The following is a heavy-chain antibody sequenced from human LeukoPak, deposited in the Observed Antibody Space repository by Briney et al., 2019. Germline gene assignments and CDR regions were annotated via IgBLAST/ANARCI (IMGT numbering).Heavy chain of an antibody. CDR3: ARADYYDSSGYRGRFDY. V-gene: IGHV4-38-2*02. CDR1: GYSISSGYY. D-gene: IGHD3-22*01. CDR2: IYHSGST. J-gene: IGHJ4*02. Sequence: SETLSLTCTVSGYSISSGYYWGWIRQPPGKGLEWIGSIYHSGSTYYNPSLKSRVTISVDTSKNQFSLKLSSVTAADTAVYYCARADYYDSSGYRGRFDYWGQGTLVTVSS.